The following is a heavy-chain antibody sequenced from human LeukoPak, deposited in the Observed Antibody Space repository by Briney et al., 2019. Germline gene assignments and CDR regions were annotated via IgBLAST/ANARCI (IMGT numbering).Heavy chain of an antibody. J-gene: IGHJ5*02. CDR1: GGSISNGDW. D-gene: IGHD5-18*01. V-gene: IGHV4-4*02. Sequence: SGTLSLTCAVSGGSISNGDWWSWVRQPPGKGLEWIGEIYQSGTTNYNPSLKSRVTISVDTSKNQFSLKLSSVTAADTAVYYCARDVWLLSYGWNWFDPWGQGTLVTVSS. CDR2: IYQSGTT. CDR3: ARDVWLLSYGWNWFDP.